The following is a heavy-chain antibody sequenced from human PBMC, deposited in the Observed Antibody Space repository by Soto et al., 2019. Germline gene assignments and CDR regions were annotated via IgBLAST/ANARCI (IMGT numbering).Heavy chain of an antibody. CDR1: GFTFSSYG. CDR3: ARVTSSGDFWSGYYVEYYYYMDV. J-gene: IGHJ6*03. V-gene: IGHV3-21*01. D-gene: IGHD3-3*01. CDR2: ISSSSSYI. Sequence: GGSLRLSCAASGFTFSSYGMHWVRQAPGKGLEWVSSISSSSSYIYYADSVKGRFTISRDNAKNSLYLQMNSLRAEDTAVYYCARVTSSGDFWSGYYVEYYYYMDVWGKGTTVTVSS.